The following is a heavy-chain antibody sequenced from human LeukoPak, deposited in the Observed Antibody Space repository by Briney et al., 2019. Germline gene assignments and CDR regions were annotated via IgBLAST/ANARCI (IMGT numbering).Heavy chain of an antibody. CDR1: AYTFTIFG. D-gene: IGHD3-10*01. CDR2: ISAYNGNT. V-gene: IGHV1-18*04. CDR3: ARDRMVRGIVWLFDY. J-gene: IGHJ4*02. Sequence: GASVKVTCKATAYTFTIFGIRWVRQAPGQGLEWMGWISAYNGNTNYAQKLQGRVTMTTDTSTSAAYMELRSLRSDDTAVYYCARDRMVRGIVWLFDYWGQGTLVTVSS.